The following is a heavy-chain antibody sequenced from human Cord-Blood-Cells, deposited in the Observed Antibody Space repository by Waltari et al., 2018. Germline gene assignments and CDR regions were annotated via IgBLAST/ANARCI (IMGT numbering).Heavy chain of an antibody. CDR1: GFTFDDYA. J-gene: IGHJ2*01. D-gene: IGHD1-26*01. CDR3: AKDKSGSYYWYFDL. CDR2: ISWNSGSI. V-gene: IGHV3-9*01. Sequence: EVQLVESGGGLVQPGRSLRLSCAASGFTFDDYAMHWVRHAPGKGLEWVSGISWNSGSIGYADSVKGRFTISRDNAKNSLYLQMNSLRAEDTALYYCAKDKSGSYYWYFDLWGRGTLVTVSS.